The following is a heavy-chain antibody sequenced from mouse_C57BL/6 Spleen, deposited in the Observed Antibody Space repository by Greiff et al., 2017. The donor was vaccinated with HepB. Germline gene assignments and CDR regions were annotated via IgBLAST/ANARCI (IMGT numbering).Heavy chain of an antibody. J-gene: IGHJ3*01. CDR1: GYTFTSYD. D-gene: IGHD2-2*01. Sequence: VQLQQSGPELVKPGASVKLSCKASGYTFTSYDINWVKQRPGQGLEWIGWIYPRDGSTKYNEKFKGKATLTVDTSSSTAYMELHSLTSEDSAVYFCARSPMVTEGAWFAYWGQGTLVTVAA. CDR2: IYPRDGST. CDR3: ARSPMVTEGAWFAY. V-gene: IGHV1-85*01.